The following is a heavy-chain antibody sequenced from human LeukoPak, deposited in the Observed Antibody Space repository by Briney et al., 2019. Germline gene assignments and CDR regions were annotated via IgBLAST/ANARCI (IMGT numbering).Heavy chain of an antibody. V-gene: IGHV5-51*01. J-gene: IGHJ5*02. D-gene: IGHD5-12*01. CDR1: GYTSTSYW. CDR2: VYPGDSDT. Sequence: KDGESLKISCKGSGYTSTSYWIGWVRQMPGKGLEWMGIVYPGDSDTRYSPSFQGQVTISADKSTATAYLQWTSLKASDTAMYYCARRGFVATTRNWFDPWGQGTLVTVSS. CDR3: ARRGFVATTRNWFDP.